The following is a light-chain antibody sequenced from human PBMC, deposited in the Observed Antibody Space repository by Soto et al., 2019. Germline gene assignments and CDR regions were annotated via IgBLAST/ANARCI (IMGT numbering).Light chain of an antibody. CDR1: SSDVGGYNY. J-gene: IGLJ1*01. V-gene: IGLV2-8*01. CDR2: EVN. CDR3: SSYAGSSNV. Sequence: QSVLTQPPSASVSPGQSVAISCTGTSSDVGGYNYVSWYQQHPGKAPKLMIYEVNKRPSGVPDRFSGSKSGNTASLTVSGFQAEDEADYYCSSYAGSSNVFGTGTKVTVL.